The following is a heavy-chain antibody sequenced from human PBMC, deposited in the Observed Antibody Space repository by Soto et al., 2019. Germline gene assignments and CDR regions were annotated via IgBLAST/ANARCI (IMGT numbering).Heavy chain of an antibody. J-gene: IGHJ6*02. Sequence: ASVTVSDNAVGGNFSTEAISLVRKAPGHGLEWMGRIIPMFSTPHYAQKFQGRVTIVADESTTTVNMEMRGLTYEDTAVYYCARAQFSDILTADDYGMDVWGQGTAVNVS. D-gene: IGHD3-9*01. CDR2: IIPMFSTP. CDR3: ARAQFSDILTADDYGMDV. CDR1: GGNFSTEA. V-gene: IGHV1-69*15.